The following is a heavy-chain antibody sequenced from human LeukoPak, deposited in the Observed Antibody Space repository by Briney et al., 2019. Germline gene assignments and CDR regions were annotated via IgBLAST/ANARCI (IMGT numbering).Heavy chain of an antibody. V-gene: IGHV4-34*01. CDR1: GGSFSGYY. CDR3: ARDRSSSWYVDY. Sequence: PSETLSLTCAVYGGSFSGYYWSWIRQPPGKGLEWIGEINHSGSTNYNPSLKSRVTISVDTSKNQFSLKLSSRTAADTAVYYCARDRSSSWYVDYWGQGTLVTVSS. CDR2: INHSGST. D-gene: IGHD6-13*01. J-gene: IGHJ4*02.